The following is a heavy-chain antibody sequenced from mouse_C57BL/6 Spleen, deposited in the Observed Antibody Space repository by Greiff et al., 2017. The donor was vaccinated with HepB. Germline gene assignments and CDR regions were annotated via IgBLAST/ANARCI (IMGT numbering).Heavy chain of an antibody. Sequence: EVKLVESGGGLVKPGGSLKLSCAASGFTFSSYAMSWVRQTPEKRLEWVATISDGGSYTYYPDNVKGRFTISRDNAKNNLYLQMSHLKSEDTAMYYCARGIGKGYWGQGTTLTVSS. CDR3: ARGIGKGY. J-gene: IGHJ2*01. CDR1: GFTFSSYA. V-gene: IGHV5-4*03. CDR2: ISDGGSYT. D-gene: IGHD4-1*01.